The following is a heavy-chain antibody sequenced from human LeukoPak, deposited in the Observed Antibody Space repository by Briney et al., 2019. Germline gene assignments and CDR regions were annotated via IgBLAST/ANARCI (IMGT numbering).Heavy chain of an antibody. CDR3: GRAGFGTAYNRFYYYMDV. J-gene: IGHJ6*03. CDR2: IFHSGIA. D-gene: IGHD3-16*01. V-gene: IGHV4-38-2*01. CDR1: NYPITSDYY. Sequence: SETLSLTCAVSNYPITSDYYWVWIRLPPGQGLEWIGQIFHSGIAHYNPSLKSRVTMSVDTSRSQFSVNLNSVTAADTAVYFCGRAGFGTAYNRFYYYMDVWGKGTTVTVS.